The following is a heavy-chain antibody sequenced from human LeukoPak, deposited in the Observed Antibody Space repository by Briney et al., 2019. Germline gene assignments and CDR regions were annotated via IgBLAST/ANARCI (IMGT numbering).Heavy chain of an antibody. V-gene: IGHV3-9*01. CDR1: GFTFDDYA. J-gene: IGHJ4*02. CDR2: ISWNSGSR. Sequence: GGSLRLSCAVSGFTFDDYAMHWVRQAPGKGLEWVSGISWNSGSRGYADSVKGRFTISRDNAQNSLYLQMNSLRAEDTALYYCAKDPSSSWYIGYYFDYWGQGTLVTVSS. CDR3: AKDPSSSWYIGYYFDY. D-gene: IGHD6-13*01.